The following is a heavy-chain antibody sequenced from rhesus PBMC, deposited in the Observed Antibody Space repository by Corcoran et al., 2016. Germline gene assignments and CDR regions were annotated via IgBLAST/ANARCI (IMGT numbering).Heavy chain of an antibody. V-gene: IGHV4-65*01. CDR2: ISGSSGSP. CDR1: GGSISSSNW. J-gene: IGHJ3*01. D-gene: IGHD6-13*01. CDR3: AREIPRIAAGRSAFDF. Sequence: QVQLQESGPGLVKPSETLSLTCAVSGGSISSSNWWSWIRQPPVKGLEWIGYISGSSGSPYYNHSLKRRVTISTDTSKNQFSRKLSSVTAADTAVYYCAREIPRIAAGRSAFDFWGQGLRVTVSS.